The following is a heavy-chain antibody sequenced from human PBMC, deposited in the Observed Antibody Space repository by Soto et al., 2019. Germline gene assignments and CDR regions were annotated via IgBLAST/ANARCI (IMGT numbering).Heavy chain of an antibody. CDR3: ARDRPYYYDSSGPSFDY. CDR2: ISSSSSYI. CDR1: GFTFSSYS. J-gene: IGHJ4*02. Sequence: VGSLRLSCAASGFTFSSYSMNWVRQAPGKGLEWVSSISSSSSYIYYADSVKGRFTISRDNAKNSLYLQMNSLRAEDTAVYYCARDRPYYYDSSGPSFDYWGQGTLVTVSS. D-gene: IGHD3-22*01. V-gene: IGHV3-21*01.